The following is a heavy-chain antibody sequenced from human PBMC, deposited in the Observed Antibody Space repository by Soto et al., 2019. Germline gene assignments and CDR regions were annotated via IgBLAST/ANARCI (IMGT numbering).Heavy chain of an antibody. CDR3: ASDSSGYYLFGMDV. CDR1: GGTFSSYA. D-gene: IGHD3-22*01. Sequence: GASVKVSCKASGGTFSSYAISWVRQAPGQGLEWMGGIIPIFGTANYAQKFQGRVTITADESTSTAYMELSSLRSEDTAVYYCASDSSGYYLFGMDVWGQGTTVTVSS. J-gene: IGHJ6*02. CDR2: IIPIFGTA. V-gene: IGHV1-69*13.